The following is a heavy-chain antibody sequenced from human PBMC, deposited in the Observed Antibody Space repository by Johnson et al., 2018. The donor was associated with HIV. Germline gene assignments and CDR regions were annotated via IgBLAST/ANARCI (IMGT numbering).Heavy chain of an antibody. D-gene: IGHD1-26*01. CDR1: GFTFTSYT. V-gene: IGHV3-30-3*01. CDR2: ISYDGSNK. Sequence: QVQLVESGGGVVQPGRSLRLFCAVSGFTFTSYTMHWVRQAPGRGLEWVAVISYDGSNKYYTDSVKGRFTISRDNSKNTLYLQMNSLRAEDTAVYYCAKDERIVGAKRWADAFDIWGQGTMVTVSS. CDR3: AKDERIVGAKRWADAFDI. J-gene: IGHJ3*02.